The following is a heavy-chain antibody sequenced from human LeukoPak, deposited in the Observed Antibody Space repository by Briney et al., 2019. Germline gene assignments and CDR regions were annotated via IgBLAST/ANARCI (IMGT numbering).Heavy chain of an antibody. D-gene: IGHD7-27*01. CDR3: AIAGDSGVY. Sequence: VGALRLSCAASGFSLSSNYMSWVCHAPGKGLGCGSVIYSVVIAYYADSVKDRFTISRDNSKNTLYLQMNRLRAEDTAVYYCAIAGDSGVYGAQGILSTVS. J-gene: IGHJ4*02. CDR1: GFSLSSNY. V-gene: IGHV3-66*01. CDR2: IYSVVIA.